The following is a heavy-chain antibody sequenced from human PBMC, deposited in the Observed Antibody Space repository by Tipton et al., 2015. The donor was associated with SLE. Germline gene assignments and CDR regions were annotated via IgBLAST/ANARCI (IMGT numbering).Heavy chain of an antibody. D-gene: IGHD4/OR15-4a*01. V-gene: IGHV3-48*03. CDR3: AREDYGDFDY. CDR2: ISSSGSTI. CDR1: GFTFSSYE. Sequence: SLRLSCAASGFTFSSYEMNWVRQAPGKGLEWVSYISSSGSTIYYADSVKGRFTISRDNSKNSLYLQMNSLRAEDTAVYYCAREDYGDFDYWGQGTLVTVSS. J-gene: IGHJ4*02.